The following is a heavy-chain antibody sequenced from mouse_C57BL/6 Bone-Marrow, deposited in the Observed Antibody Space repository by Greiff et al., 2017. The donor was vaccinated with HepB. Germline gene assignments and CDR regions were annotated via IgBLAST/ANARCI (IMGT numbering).Heavy chain of an antibody. CDR1: GFSFNTYA. J-gene: IGHJ4*01. D-gene: IGHD2-4*01. Sequence: EVQGVESGGGLVQPKGSLKLSCAASGFSFNTYAMNWVRQAPGKGLEWVARIRSKSNNYATYYADSVKDRFTISRDDSDSMLYLQMNNLKTEDTAMYYCVRHESSYDYEDYYAMDYWGQGTSVTVSS. CDR3: VRHESSYDYEDYYAMDY. V-gene: IGHV10-1*01. CDR2: IRSKSNNYAT.